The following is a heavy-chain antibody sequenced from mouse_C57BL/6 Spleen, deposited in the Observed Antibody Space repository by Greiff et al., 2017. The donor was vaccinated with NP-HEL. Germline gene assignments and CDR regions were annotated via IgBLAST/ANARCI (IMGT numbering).Heavy chain of an antibody. J-gene: IGHJ2*01. CDR3: ASEGGYDGEGYFDY. D-gene: IGHD2-2*01. CDR2: INYDGSST. V-gene: IGHV5-16*01. Sequence: EVKLMESAGGLVQPGSSMKLSCTASGFTFSDYYMAWVRQVPEKGLEWVANINYDGSSTYYLDSLKSRFIISGDNAKNILYLQMSSLKSEDTATYYCASEGGYDGEGYFDYWGQGTTLTVSS. CDR1: GFTFSDYY.